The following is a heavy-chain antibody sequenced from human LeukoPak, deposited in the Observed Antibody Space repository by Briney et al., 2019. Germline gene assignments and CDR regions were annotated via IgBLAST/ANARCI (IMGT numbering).Heavy chain of an antibody. V-gene: IGHV4-34*01. CDR1: GFTFSSYE. CDR2: INHSGST. J-gene: IGHJ2*01. Sequence: GSLRLSCAASGFTFSSYEMNWVRQPPGKGLEWIGEINHSGSTNYNPSLKSRVTISVDTSKNQFSLKLSSVTAADTAVYYCARQQRWNIAAGGRYFDLWGRGTLVTVSS. D-gene: IGHD6-13*01. CDR3: ARQQRWNIAAGGRYFDL.